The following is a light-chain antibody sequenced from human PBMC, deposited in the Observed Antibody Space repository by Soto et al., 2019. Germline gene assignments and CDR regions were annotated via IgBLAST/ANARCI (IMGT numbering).Light chain of an antibody. Sequence: EIVLTQSPGTLSLSPGERATLSCRASQSVSSNYLAWYQQKPGQAPRLLIYGASSRATGIPDRFSGSGSGTDFTRTISRLEREDFAVYYCQQYDSSAFTFGPGTKVDIK. CDR1: QSVSSNY. V-gene: IGKV3-20*01. J-gene: IGKJ3*01. CDR2: GAS. CDR3: QQYDSSAFT.